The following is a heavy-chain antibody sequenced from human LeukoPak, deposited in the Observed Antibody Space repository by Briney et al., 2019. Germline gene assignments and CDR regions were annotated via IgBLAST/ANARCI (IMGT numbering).Heavy chain of an antibody. D-gene: IGHD2-15*01. CDR1: GGTFSSYA. J-gene: IGHJ6*02. V-gene: IGHV1-69*13. CDR3: ARHIIGVVAVAATRGMDV. Sequence: VASVNVSCKASGGTFSSYAISWVRQAPGQGLDWMGGIMPIFGTANYAQKFQGRVTITADESTSTAYMELSSLRSEDTAVYYCARHIIGVVAVAATRGMDVWGQGTTVTVSS. CDR2: IMPIFGTA.